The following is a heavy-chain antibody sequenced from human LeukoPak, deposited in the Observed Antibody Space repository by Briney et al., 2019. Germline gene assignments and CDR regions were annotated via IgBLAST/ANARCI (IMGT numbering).Heavy chain of an antibody. J-gene: IGHJ4*02. D-gene: IGHD2-2*01. CDR3: ANQGPVTRGY. Sequence: PGGSLRLSCAASGFTFSNYAMSWVRQAPGKGLEWVSGISGSGDSTYYADSVKGRFTISRDYSKNTLYLQMNSLRAEDMAVYYCANQGPVTRGYWGQGTLVTVSS. V-gene: IGHV3-23*01. CDR1: GFTFSNYA. CDR2: ISGSGDST.